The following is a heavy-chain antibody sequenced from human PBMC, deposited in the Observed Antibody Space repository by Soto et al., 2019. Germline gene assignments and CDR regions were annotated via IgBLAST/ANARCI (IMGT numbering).Heavy chain of an antibody. J-gene: IGHJ4*02. CDR2: IYYNGNT. D-gene: IGHD7-27*01. V-gene: IGHV4-59*11. Sequence: QVQLQESGPGLVKPSETLSLTCSVSGGSLSNHYWSWIRQPPGKGLEWICYIYYNGNTNYNPSLKSRVTMSVDTSRNQISLKLTTVTAADTAVYYCTRANWYSEYWGQGTLVTVSS. CDR3: TRANWYSEY. CDR1: GGSLSNHY.